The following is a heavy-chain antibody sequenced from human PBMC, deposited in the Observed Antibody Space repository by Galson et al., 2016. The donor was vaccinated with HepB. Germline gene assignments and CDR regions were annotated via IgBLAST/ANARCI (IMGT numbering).Heavy chain of an antibody. CDR2: ISGSGGRT. CDR1: GFRFSSYA. V-gene: IGHV3-23*01. CDR3: AKDGYFASGSALYGMDV. Sequence: SLRLSCAASGFRFSSYAVSWVRQAPGKGLEWVSGISGSGGRTYYADSVKGRFTISRDNSKNTVDLQMNSLRVEDTALYYCAKDGYFASGSALYGMDVWGQGTTVTVSS. D-gene: IGHD3-10*01. J-gene: IGHJ6*02.